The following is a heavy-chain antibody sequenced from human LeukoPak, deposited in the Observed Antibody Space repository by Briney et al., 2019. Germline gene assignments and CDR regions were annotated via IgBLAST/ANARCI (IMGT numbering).Heavy chain of an antibody. CDR2: IYYSGST. J-gene: IGHJ6*03. CDR1: GGSISSSSYY. Sequence: SETLSLTCTVSGGSISSSSYYWGWVRQPPGKGLEWIGSIYYSGSTYYNPSLKSRVTISVDTSKNQFSLKLSSVTAADTAVYYCARIPATTLYYYYMDVWGKGTTVTISS. V-gene: IGHV4-39*01. CDR3: ARIPATTLYYYYMDV. D-gene: IGHD2-2*01.